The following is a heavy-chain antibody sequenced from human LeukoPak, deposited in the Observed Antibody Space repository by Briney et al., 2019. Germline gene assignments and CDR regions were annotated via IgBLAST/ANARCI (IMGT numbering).Heavy chain of an antibody. CDR2: IYAGGST. Sequence: QPGGSLRLSCAASGFTVSSNYMSRVRQAPGEGLEWVSVIYAGGSTYYADSVRGRFTISRDNSKNTLYLQMNSLRAEDTAVYYCASLPLYSYGSGSYYEWGQGTLVTVSS. V-gene: IGHV3-66*01. CDR1: GFTVSSNY. D-gene: IGHD3-10*01. J-gene: IGHJ4*02. CDR3: ASLPLYSYGSGSYYE.